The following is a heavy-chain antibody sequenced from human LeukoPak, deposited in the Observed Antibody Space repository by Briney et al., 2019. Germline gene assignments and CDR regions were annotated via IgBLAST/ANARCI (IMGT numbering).Heavy chain of an antibody. Sequence: SVKVSCKASGGTFSSYAISWVRQAPGQGLEWMGGIIPIFGTANYAQKFQGRVTITADESTSTAYMELSGLRSEDTAVYYCARIPSGIVDYFDYWGQGTLVTVSS. D-gene: IGHD1-26*01. J-gene: IGHJ4*02. CDR2: IIPIFGTA. CDR3: ARIPSGIVDYFDY. CDR1: GGTFSSYA. V-gene: IGHV1-69*01.